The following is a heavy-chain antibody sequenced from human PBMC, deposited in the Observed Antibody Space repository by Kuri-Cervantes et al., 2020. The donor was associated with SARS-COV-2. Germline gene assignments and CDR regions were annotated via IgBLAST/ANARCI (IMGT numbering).Heavy chain of an antibody. J-gene: IGHJ3*02. CDR1: GFTFSDSA. Sequence: GGSLRLSCAASGFTFSDSAMHWVRQAPGKGLEWVAFISYDGSSKDYADSVKGRLTISRDNSKNTLYLQMKSLRAEDTAVFYCAREGNEDAFETWGQGTRVTVS. CDR2: ISYDGSSK. V-gene: IGHV3-30*04. CDR3: AREGNEDAFET.